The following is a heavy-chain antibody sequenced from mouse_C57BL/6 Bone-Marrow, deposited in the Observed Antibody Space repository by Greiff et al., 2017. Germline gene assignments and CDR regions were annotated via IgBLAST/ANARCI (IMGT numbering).Heavy chain of an antibody. J-gene: IGHJ2*01. V-gene: IGHV1-81*01. CDR3: ARPEYDCDPDD. D-gene: IGHD2-4*01. CDR2: IYPRNGNT. CDR1: GYTFTSYG. Sequence: QVQLQQSGAELARPGASVKLSCTASGYTFTSYGISWVKQRTGQGLEWIGEIYPRNGNTYYNEKFKGKATLTADKSSSTAYMELRSLTSEDSAVYFCARPEYDCDPDDWGQGTTLTVSS.